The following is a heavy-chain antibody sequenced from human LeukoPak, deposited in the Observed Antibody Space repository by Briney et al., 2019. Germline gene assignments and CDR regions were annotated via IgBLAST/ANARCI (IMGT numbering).Heavy chain of an antibody. J-gene: IGHJ4*02. CDR2: INSDGSST. D-gene: IGHD6-19*01. CDR3: ARRPMAGRDY. V-gene: IGHV3-74*01. Sequence: ASVKVSCKASGYTFTGYYMHWVRQAPGKGLVWVSRINSDGSSTSYADSVKGRFTISRDNAKNTLYLQMNSLRAEDTAVYYCARRPMAGRDYWGQGTLVTVSS. CDR1: GYTFTGYY.